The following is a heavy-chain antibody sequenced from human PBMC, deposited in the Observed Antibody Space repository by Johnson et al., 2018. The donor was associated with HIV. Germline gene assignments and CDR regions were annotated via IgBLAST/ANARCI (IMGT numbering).Heavy chain of an antibody. Sequence: QVQLVESGGGLVKPGGSLRLSCAASGFTVSSNYMSWVRQAPGKGLEWVAIISYDGSNKYYADSVKGRFTISRDNSKNTLFLQMNSLRAEDTALYYCAKDRVEVGYGDYWASDMWGRGTMVIVSS. D-gene: IGHD4-17*01. V-gene: IGHV3-30*18. CDR1: GFTVSSNY. J-gene: IGHJ3*02. CDR3: AKDRVEVGYGDYWASDM. CDR2: ISYDGSNK.